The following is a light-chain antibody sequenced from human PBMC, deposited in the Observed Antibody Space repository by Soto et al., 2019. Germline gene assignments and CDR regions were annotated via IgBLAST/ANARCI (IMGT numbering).Light chain of an antibody. CDR1: QSVSSN. CDR3: QQYNNWPPWT. CDR2: VAS. V-gene: IGKV3-15*01. J-gene: IGKJ1*01. Sequence: EIVMTQSPATLSVSPGERATLSCRASQSVSSNLAWYQLKPGQAPRLLIYVASTRTTGIPARFSGSGSGTEFTLTISSLQSEDFAVYYCQQYNNWPPWTFGQGTKVEIK.